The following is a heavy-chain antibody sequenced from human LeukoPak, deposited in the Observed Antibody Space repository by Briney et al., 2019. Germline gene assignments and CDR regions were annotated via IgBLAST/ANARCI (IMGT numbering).Heavy chain of an antibody. D-gene: IGHD6-19*01. V-gene: IGHV1-18*04. CDR3: ARDLNVAYSSGWTDY. CDR1: GYTFTSYG. Sequence: GASVKVSCKASGYTFTSYGISWVRQAPGQGLEWMGWISAYNGNTNYAQKLQGRVTMITDTSTSTAYMELRSLRSDDTAVYYCARDLNVAYSSGWTDYWGQGTLVTVSS. CDR2: ISAYNGNT. J-gene: IGHJ4*02.